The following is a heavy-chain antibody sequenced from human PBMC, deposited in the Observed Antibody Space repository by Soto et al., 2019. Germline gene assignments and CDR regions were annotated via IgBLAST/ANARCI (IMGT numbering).Heavy chain of an antibody. J-gene: IGHJ4*02. CDR3: AARRYCSGGTCPDYFDY. Sequence: SVKVSCKASGGTFGSYAISWVRQAPGQGLEWMGGIIPIFGTASYAQKFQGRVTITADESTSAAYTELSSLRSDDTAVYYCAARRYCSGGTCPDYFDYWGPGTLVTVSS. V-gene: IGHV1-69*13. CDR2: IIPIFGTA. CDR1: GGTFGSYA. D-gene: IGHD2-15*01.